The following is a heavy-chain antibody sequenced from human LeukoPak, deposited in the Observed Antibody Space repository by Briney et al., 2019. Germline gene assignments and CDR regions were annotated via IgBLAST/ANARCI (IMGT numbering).Heavy chain of an antibody. J-gene: IGHJ5*02. D-gene: IGHD3-10*01. CDR3: ARESLLWFGGLWFDP. V-gene: IGHV3-23*01. CDR2: ISGGATET. Sequence: GGSLRLSCAASGFTFSSYAMSWVRQTPGKGLEWVSSISGGATETYYADSVKGRFTISRDNSKKTLYLQMSSLRVEDTAIYYCARESLLWFGGLWFDPRGQGTLVTVSS. CDR1: GFTFSSYA.